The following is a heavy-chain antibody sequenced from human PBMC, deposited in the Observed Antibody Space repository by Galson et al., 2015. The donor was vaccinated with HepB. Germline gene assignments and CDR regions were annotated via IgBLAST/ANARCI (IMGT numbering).Heavy chain of an antibody. Sequence: SVKVSCKASGGTFSSYAISWVRQAPGQGLEWMGRIIPILGIANYAQKFQGRVTITADKSTSTAYMELSSLRSEDTAVYYCARSVVVPAANWFDPWGQGTLVTVSS. CDR3: ARSVVVPAANWFDP. V-gene: IGHV1-69*04. D-gene: IGHD2-2*01. CDR1: GGTFSSYA. J-gene: IGHJ5*02. CDR2: IIPILGIA.